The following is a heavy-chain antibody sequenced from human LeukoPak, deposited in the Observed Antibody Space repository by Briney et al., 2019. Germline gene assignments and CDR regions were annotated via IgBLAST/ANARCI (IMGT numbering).Heavy chain of an antibody. CDR1: GYTFISYW. CDR3: ARIEGNYYYYMDV. CDR2: IYPSDSDT. J-gene: IGHJ6*03. V-gene: IGHV5-51*01. Sequence: GESLKISCKGSGYTFISYWIGWVRQMPRKGLEWMGIIYPSDSDTRYSPSFQGQVTISVDKSITTAYLQWSSLKASDTAMYYCARIEGNYYYYMDVWGKGTTVTVSS.